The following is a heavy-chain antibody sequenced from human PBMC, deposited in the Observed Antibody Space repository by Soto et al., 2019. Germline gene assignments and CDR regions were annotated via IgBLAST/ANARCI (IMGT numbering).Heavy chain of an antibody. CDR1: GFTFGDYA. J-gene: IGHJ6*02. CDR3: TRDLYDFWSGPNYYGMDV. Sequence: GGSLRLSCTASGFTFGDYAMSWFRQAPGKGLEWVGFIRSKAYGGTTEYAASVKGRFTISRDDSKSIAYLQMNSLKTEDTAVYYCTRDLYDFWSGPNYYGMDVWGQGTTVTVS. CDR2: IRSKAYGGTT. D-gene: IGHD3-3*01. V-gene: IGHV3-49*03.